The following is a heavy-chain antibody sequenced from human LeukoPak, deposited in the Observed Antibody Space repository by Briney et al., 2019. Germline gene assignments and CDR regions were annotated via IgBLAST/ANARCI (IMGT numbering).Heavy chain of an antibody. V-gene: IGHV3-64D*09. CDR2: ISGNGGST. CDR3: VKAQYDFWSGLDY. D-gene: IGHD3-3*01. CDR1: GFTFSRYP. Sequence: GSLRLSCSASGFTFSRYPMHWVRQAPGKGLEYVSAISGNGGSTYYADSVKGRFTISRDNSKNTLYLQMSSLRTEDTAIYYCVKAQYDFWSGLDYWGQGTLVTVSS. J-gene: IGHJ4*02.